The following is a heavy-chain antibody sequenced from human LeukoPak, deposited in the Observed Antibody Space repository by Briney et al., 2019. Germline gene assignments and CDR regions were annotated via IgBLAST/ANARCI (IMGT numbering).Heavy chain of an antibody. CDR2: IYYSGST. Sequence: SETLSLTCTVSGGSISSGDYYWSWIRQPPGKGLEWIGYIYYSGSTYYNPSLKSRVTISVDTSKNQFSLKLSSVTAADTAVYYCARETSISIRLFDYWGQGTLVTVSS. J-gene: IGHJ4*02. CDR3: ARETSISIRLFDY. CDR1: GGSISSGDYY. D-gene: IGHD6-6*01. V-gene: IGHV4-30-4*01.